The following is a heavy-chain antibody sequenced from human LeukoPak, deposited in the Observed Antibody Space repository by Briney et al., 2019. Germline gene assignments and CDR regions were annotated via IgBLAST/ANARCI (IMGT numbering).Heavy chain of an antibody. CDR1: GYTFTGYY. CDR3: AAEPSITGPTGGDDY. Sequence: ASVKVSCKASGYTFTGYYMHWVRQAPGQGLEWMRWINPNSGGTNYAQKFQGRATMTRDTSISTAYMELSRLRSDDTAVYYCAAEPSITGPTGGDDYWGQGTLVTVSS. D-gene: IGHD1-7*01. J-gene: IGHJ4*02. V-gene: IGHV1-2*02. CDR2: INPNSGGT.